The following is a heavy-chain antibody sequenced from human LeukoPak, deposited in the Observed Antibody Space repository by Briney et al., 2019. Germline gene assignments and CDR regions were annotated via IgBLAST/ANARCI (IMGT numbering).Heavy chain of an antibody. CDR2: FDPKDGDT. CDR3: ARGQRGDY. V-gene: IGHV1-24*01. J-gene: IGHJ4*02. Sequence: ASVKVSCKVSGYTLTELSVHWVRQAPGKGLEWMGNFDPKDGDTIYAQKFQGRVTITRNTSISTAYMELSSLRSEDTAVYYCARGQRGDYWGQGTLVTVSS. CDR1: GYTLTELS. D-gene: IGHD6-25*01.